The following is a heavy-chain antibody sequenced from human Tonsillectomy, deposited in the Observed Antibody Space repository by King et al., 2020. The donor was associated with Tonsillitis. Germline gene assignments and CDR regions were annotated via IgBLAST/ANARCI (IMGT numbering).Heavy chain of an antibody. V-gene: IGHV2-5*01. J-gene: IGHJ4*02. Sequence: TLKESGPTLLKPTQTLTLTCTFSGFSLSTSGVGGGWIRQPPGKALEWLSLIYGNDHKRYRPSLKTRLTITKDNSQDQVVLTMTKMDPVDTAIYYCAHTFLFRGDCSGDSCQNFDFWGQGTLVTVSS. CDR2: IYGNDHK. CDR1: GFSLSTSGVG. D-gene: IGHD2-15*01. CDR3: AHTFLFRGDCSGDSCQNFDF.